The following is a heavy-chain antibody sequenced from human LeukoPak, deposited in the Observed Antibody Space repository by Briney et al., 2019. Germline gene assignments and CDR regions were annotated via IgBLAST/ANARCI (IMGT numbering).Heavy chain of an antibody. CDR3: ASGGKYCTGGACYGD. D-gene: IGHD2-8*02. CDR2: IYSGGST. J-gene: IGHJ4*02. Sequence: PGGSLRLSCAASGFIVSSDYISWVRQTPGKGLEWVSVIYSGGSTFYADSVKGRFTISRDNSKNTAYLQMNSLRAEDTAVYYCASGGKYCTGGACYGDWGQGTLVTVSS. V-gene: IGHV3-53*01. CDR1: GFIVSSDY.